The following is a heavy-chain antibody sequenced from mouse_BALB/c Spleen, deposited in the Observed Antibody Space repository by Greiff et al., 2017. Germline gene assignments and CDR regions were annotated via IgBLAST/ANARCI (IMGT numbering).Heavy chain of an antibody. CDR1: GFSLTSYG. CDR3: ARGGNDLYDAMDY. V-gene: IGHV2-9*02. CDR2: IWAGGST. D-gene: IGHD2-2*01. Sequence: VKLVESGPGLVAPSQSLSITCTVSGFSLTSYGVHWVRQPPGKGLEWLGVIWAGGSTNYNSALMSRLSISKDNSKSQVFLKMNSLQTDDTAMYYGARGGNDLYDAMDYWGQGTSVTVSS. J-gene: IGHJ4*01.